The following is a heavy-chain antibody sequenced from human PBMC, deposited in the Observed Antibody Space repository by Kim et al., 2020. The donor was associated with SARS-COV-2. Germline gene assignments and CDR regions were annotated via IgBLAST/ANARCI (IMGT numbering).Heavy chain of an antibody. V-gene: IGHV4-38-2*02. Sequence: SETLSLTCTVSGYSISSGYYWGWIRQPPGKGLEWIGSIYHSGSTYYNPSLKSRVTISVDTSKNQFSLKLSSVTAADTAVYYCARDSGGRYFDLKWRYYFDYWGQGTLVTVSS. CDR1: GYSISSGYY. CDR2: IYHSGST. D-gene: IGHD3-9*01. J-gene: IGHJ4*02. CDR3: ARDSGGRYFDLKWRYYFDY.